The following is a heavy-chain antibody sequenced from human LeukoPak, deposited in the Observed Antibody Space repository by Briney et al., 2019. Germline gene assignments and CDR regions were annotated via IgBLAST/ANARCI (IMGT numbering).Heavy chain of an antibody. CDR1: GGSISGYS. CDR3: ARLDPRYSNGPTIDY. CDR2: IYYTGNT. D-gene: IGHD4-11*01. Sequence: SETLSLTCTVSGGSISGYSWTWIRQPPGRGLEWIGKIYYTGNTNYNPSLKSRVTISLDMSKNQFSLKLSSVTVADMAVYYCARLDPRYSNGPTIDYRGQGTLVTVSS. V-gene: IGHV4-59*08. J-gene: IGHJ4*02.